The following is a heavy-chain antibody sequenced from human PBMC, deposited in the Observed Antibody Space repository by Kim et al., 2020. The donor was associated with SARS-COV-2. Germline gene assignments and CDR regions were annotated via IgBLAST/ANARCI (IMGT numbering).Heavy chain of an antibody. J-gene: IGHJ4*02. CDR3: AKEGEITGTTEYYFDS. V-gene: IGHV3-23*01. CDR1: GFTFSSYA. Sequence: GGSLRLSCAASGFTFSSYAMSWVRQAPGKGLEWVSGISGSGGSTYYADSVKGRFTISRDNSKNTLYLQMNSLRAEDTAVYYCAKEGEITGTTEYYFDSWGAGTPVTVSS. CDR2: ISGSGGST. D-gene: IGHD1-7*01.